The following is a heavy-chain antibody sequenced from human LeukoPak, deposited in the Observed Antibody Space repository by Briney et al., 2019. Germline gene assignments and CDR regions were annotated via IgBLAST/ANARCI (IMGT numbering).Heavy chain of an antibody. J-gene: IGHJ3*02. Sequence: GASVKVSCKASGYTFTGYYMHWVRQAPGQGLEWMGWINPNSGGTNYAQKFQGRVTMTRDASISTAYMELSRLRSDDTAVYYCARDKGDYGPISLDAFDIWGQGTMVTVSS. CDR2: INPNSGGT. D-gene: IGHD4/OR15-4a*01. V-gene: IGHV1-2*02. CDR3: ARDKGDYGPISLDAFDI. CDR1: GYTFTGYY.